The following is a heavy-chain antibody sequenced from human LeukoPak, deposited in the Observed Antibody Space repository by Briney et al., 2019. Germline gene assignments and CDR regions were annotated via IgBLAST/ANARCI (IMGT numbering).Heavy chain of an antibody. V-gene: IGHV4-39*01. CDR1: GGSISSSSYY. CDR3: ARHQGSGLYYFDF. Sequence: PSETLSLTCTVSGGSISSSSYYWGWLRQPPGKGLELIGTIYYRGSTYYNPSLKSRVTISVDTSKNQFSLKLSSVTAADTAVYYCARHQGSGLYYFDFWGQGTLVTVSS. CDR2: IYYRGST. J-gene: IGHJ4*02. D-gene: IGHD6-19*01.